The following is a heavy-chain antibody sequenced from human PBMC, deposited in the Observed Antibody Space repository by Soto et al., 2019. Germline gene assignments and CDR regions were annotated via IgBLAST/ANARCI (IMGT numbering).Heavy chain of an antibody. Sequence: GGSLRLSCAASGFTFSSYAMTWVRQAPGKGLEWVSTISGNSGTTYYAASAQGRFTISRDNSKNTLYLQKSSLRAEDTAVYFCAKMCYDFWSALAVWGQGTTVTVSS. CDR3: AKMCYDFWSALAV. D-gene: IGHD3-3*01. CDR1: GFTFSSYA. J-gene: IGHJ6*02. CDR2: ISGNSGTT. V-gene: IGHV3-23*01.